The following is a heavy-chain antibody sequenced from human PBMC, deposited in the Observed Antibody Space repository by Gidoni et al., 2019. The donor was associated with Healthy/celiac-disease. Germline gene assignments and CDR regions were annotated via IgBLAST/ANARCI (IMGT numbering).Heavy chain of an antibody. D-gene: IGHD4-4*01. J-gene: IGHJ4*02. CDR3: ASFSNYASPGNY. Sequence: QLQLQASGPGLVTPSETLSLTCPVSGVSISSSSYYWGWIRQPPGKGLEWIWSIYYSGSTYYNPARKSRVTISVDPSKNKFSLKLSSVTAADTAVYYCASFSNYASPGNYWGQGTLVTVSS. CDR1: GVSISSSSYY. CDR2: IYYSGST. V-gene: IGHV4-39*07.